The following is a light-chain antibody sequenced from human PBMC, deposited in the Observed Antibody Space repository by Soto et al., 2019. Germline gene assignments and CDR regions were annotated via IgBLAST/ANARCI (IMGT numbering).Light chain of an antibody. J-gene: IGKJ2*01. CDR2: GIS. CDR3: QQHNNWPHT. V-gene: IGKV3-15*01. CDR1: QTVSNN. Sequence: EVVVTQSPSTLSVSLGQRATLSCRTSQTVSNNLAWYRQKPGQAPRLLIYGISTRATGLPARFSGTGSETEFTLIISSLQSEDSAHYYCQQHNNWPHTFGQGTKLEIK.